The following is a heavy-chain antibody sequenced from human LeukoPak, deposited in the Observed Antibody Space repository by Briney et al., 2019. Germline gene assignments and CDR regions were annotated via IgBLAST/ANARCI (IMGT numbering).Heavy chain of an antibody. CDR3: ARWYCGSNCYYDY. V-gene: IGHV3-53*01. J-gene: IGHJ4*02. CDR2: LYADGET. D-gene: IGHD1-26*01. CDR1: GFMFSSYW. Sequence: GGSLRLSCAASGFMFSSYWMSWVRQAPGKGLEWVSMLYADGETHYADSARGRFTISRDNSKNTVYLQMTSLRADDTAVYYCARWYCGSNCYYDYWGQGTLVTVSS.